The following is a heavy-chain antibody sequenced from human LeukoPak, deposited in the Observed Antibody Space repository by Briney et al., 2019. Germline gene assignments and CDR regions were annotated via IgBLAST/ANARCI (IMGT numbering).Heavy chain of an antibody. Sequence: ASVKVSCKASGYTFTKNGISWVRQAPGQGLEWMGWISAYNGNTNYGQNLQGRVTMTTDTSTSTAYMELSRLRSDDTAVYYCARDGQQLVLGYWFDPWGQGTLVTVSS. CDR3: ARDGQQLVLGYWFDP. CDR1: GYTFTKNG. CDR2: ISAYNGNT. J-gene: IGHJ5*02. D-gene: IGHD6-13*01. V-gene: IGHV1-18*01.